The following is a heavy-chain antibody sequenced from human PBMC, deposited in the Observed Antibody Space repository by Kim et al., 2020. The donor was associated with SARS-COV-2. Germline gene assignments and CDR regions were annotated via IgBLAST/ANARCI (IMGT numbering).Heavy chain of an antibody. CDR2: IYYSGRT. D-gene: IGHD5-18*01. J-gene: IGHJ4*02. Sequence: SETLSLTCTVSGGSISSSSYYWGWIRQPPGKGLEWIGCIYYSGRTYYNPSLKSRVTISVDTSKNQFPLKLSPVTAADTAVYYCARRGYSYGFGGRGGWYFDYWGQGTLVTVSS. V-gene: IGHV4-39*01. CDR1: GGSISSSSYY. CDR3: ARRGYSYGFGGRGGWYFDY.